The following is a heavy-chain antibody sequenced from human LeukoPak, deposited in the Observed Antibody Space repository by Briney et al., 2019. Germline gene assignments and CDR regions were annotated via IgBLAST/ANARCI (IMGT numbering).Heavy chain of an antibody. J-gene: IGHJ6*02. D-gene: IGHD3-16*02. CDR1: GFTFSDYY. CDR3: ARDPGGYRSSYYYYGMDV. V-gene: IGHV3-11*01. Sequence: GGSLRLSCAASGFTFSDYYMSWIRQASGKGLEWVSYISSSGSTIYYADSVKGRFTISRDNAKNSLYLQMNSLRAEDTAVYYCARDPGGYRSSYYYYGMDVWGQGTTVTVSS. CDR2: ISSSGSTI.